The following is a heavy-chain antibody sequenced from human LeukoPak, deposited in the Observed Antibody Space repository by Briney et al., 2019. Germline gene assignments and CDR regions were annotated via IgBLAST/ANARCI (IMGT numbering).Heavy chain of an antibody. D-gene: IGHD3-22*01. CDR3: AKVRHYYYDSSGPFDH. CDR2: IGGSGGST. V-gene: IGHV3-23*01. CDR1: GFTFSSYA. J-gene: IGHJ4*02. Sequence: GGSLRLSCAASGFTFSSYAMSWVRQAPGKGLEWVSAIGGSGGSTFYADSVKGRFTISRDNSKNTLYLQMNSLRAEDTAVYYCAKVRHYYYDSSGPFDHWGQGTLVTVSS.